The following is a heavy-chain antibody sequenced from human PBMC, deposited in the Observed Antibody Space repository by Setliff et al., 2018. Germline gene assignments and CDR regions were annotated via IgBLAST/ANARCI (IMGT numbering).Heavy chain of an antibody. CDR2: IHAGSSNT. J-gene: IGHJ4*02. V-gene: IGHV1-3*01. CDR3: ARDQARWLVAAGTFDY. Sequence: ASVKVSCKASGYSFSSNAFHWVRQAPGQTLEWMGWIHAGSSNTLYSQRFQDRITISRDTSATTVHMELSSLRSDDTAIYYCARDQARWLVAAGTFDYWGQGVLVTVSS. CDR1: GYSFSSNA. D-gene: IGHD1-1*01.